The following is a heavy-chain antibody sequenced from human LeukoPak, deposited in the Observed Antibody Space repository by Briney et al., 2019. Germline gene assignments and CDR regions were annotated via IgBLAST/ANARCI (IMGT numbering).Heavy chain of an antibody. CDR3: ASHERAYYYYMDV. CDR1: GGSISSYY. CDR2: IYYSGST. Sequence: PSETLSLTCTVSGGSISSYYWSWIRQPPGKGLEWIGYIYYSGSTNYNPSLKSRLTISVDTSENQFSLKLSSVTAADTAVYYCASHERAYYYYMDVWGKGTTVTVSS. J-gene: IGHJ6*03. V-gene: IGHV4-59*08.